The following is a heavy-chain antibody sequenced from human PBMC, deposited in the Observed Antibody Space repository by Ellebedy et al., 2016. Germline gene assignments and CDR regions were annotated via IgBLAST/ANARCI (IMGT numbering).Heavy chain of an antibody. V-gene: IGHV3-33*01. J-gene: IGHJ5*02. D-gene: IGHD1-1*01. Sequence: GESLKISXAASGFTFSSYGMHWVRQAPGKGLEWVAVIWYDGSNKYYADSVKGRFTISRDNSKNTLYLQMNSLRAEATAVYYCARDGSWNDGGWFDPWGQGTLVTVSS. CDR1: GFTFSSYG. CDR3: ARDGSWNDGGWFDP. CDR2: IWYDGSNK.